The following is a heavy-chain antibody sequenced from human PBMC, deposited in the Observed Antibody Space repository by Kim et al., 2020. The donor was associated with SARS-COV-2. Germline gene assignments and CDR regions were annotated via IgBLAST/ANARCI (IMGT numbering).Heavy chain of an antibody. V-gene: IGHV3-30*18. CDR3: AKDTSVAGAFDY. CDR1: GFTFSSYG. Sequence: LSLTCAASGFTFSSYGMHWVRQAPGKGLEWVAVISYDGSNKYYADSVKGRFTISRDNSKNTLYLQMNSLRAEDTAVYYCAKDTSVAGAFDYWGQGTL. J-gene: IGHJ4*02. CDR2: ISYDGSNK. D-gene: IGHD2-15*01.